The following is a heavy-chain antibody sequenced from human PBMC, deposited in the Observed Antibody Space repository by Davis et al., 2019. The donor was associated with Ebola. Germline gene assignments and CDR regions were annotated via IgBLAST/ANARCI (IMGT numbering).Heavy chain of an antibody. CDR3: ARTLSYYYYGMDV. V-gene: IGHV3-21*01. J-gene: IGHJ6*02. CDR2: ISFSSSYI. CDR1: GFTFSSYT. Sequence: PGGSLRLSCAASGFTFSSYTMNWVRRAPGKALEWVSSISFSSSYIYYADSVRGRSTISRDNAKNSLYLQMNSLRAEDTAVYYCARTLSYYYYGMDVWGQGTTVTVSS.